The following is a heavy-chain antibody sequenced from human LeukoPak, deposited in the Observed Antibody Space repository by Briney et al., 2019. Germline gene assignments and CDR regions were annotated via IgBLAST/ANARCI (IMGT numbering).Heavy chain of an antibody. CDR1: GGSFSGYY. CDR3: ARRRRHTILQRLLAGYYFDY. D-gene: IGHD3-9*01. Sequence: SETLSLTCAVYGGSFSGYYWSWIRQPPVKGLEWIGELNHSGSTNYNPSLKSRVTISVDTSKNQFSLKLSSVTAADTAVYFRARRRRHTILQRLLAGYYFDYWGQGTLVTVSS. V-gene: IGHV4-34*01. CDR2: LNHSGST. J-gene: IGHJ4*02.